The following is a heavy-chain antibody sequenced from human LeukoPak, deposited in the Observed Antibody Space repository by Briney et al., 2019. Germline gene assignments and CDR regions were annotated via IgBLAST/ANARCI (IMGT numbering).Heavy chain of an antibody. V-gene: IGHV1-8*01. CDR3: ARARITIFGVVISDWFDP. CDR1: GYTFTSYD. J-gene: IGHJ5*02. D-gene: IGHD3-3*01. CDR2: MNPNSGHT. Sequence: ASVKVSCKASGYTFTSYDINWVRQATGQGLEWMGWMNPNSGHTGYAQKFQGRVTMTRNTSISTAYMELSSLRSEDTAVYYCARARITIFGVVISDWFDPWGQGTLVTVSS.